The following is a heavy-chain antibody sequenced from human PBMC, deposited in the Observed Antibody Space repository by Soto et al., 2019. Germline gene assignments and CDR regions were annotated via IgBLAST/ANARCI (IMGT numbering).Heavy chain of an antibody. J-gene: IGHJ4*02. D-gene: IGHD3-3*01. V-gene: IGHV3-23*01. Sequence: GGSLRLSCAASGFTFSNHDIDWVRQALGKGLEWVSAISGSGGSTYYADSVKGRFTISRDNSKNTLYLQMNSLRAEDTAVYYCAKDQGITIFGVVTLELFDYWGQGTLVTVSS. CDR2: ISGSGGST. CDR3: AKDQGITIFGVVTLELFDY. CDR1: GFTFSNHD.